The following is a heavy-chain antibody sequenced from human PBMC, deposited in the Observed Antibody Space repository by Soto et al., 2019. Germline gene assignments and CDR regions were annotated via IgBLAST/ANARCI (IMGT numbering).Heavy chain of an antibody. D-gene: IGHD3-22*01. V-gene: IGHV4-59*08. Sequence: PSETLSLTCTVSADSISSHFWSWIRQPPGKGLEWIGSISYSGSTDYNPSLKSRVTISGDTSKNQFSLKLSSVTAADTAVYYCGRHPYYYDGSVYIDCGGRGILAPFLL. CDR2: ISYSGST. CDR1: ADSISSHF. CDR3: GRHPYYYDGSVYIDC. J-gene: IGHJ4*02.